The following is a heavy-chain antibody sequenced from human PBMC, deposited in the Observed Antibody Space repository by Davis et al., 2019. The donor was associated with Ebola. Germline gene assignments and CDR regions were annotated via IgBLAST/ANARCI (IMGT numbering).Heavy chain of an antibody. CDR2: IYHSGSA. CDR1: GASIASGGYS. D-gene: IGHD2-8*02. J-gene: IGHJ4*02. CDR3: ARDFRPWQVVYSQFDY. Sequence: LRLSCAVSGASIASGGYSWSWIRQPPGKGLEWIGYIYHSGSAYYNPSLKSRVTMSVDRSKNQFSLKLSSVIAADTAVYYCARDFRPWQVVYSQFDYWGQGTLVTVSS. V-gene: IGHV4-30-2*01.